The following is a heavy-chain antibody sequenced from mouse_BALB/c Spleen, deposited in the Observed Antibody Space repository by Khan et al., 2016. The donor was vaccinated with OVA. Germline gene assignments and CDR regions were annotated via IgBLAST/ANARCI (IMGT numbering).Heavy chain of an antibody. CDR1: GYTFTTAG. V-gene: IGHV9-4*02. CDR2: INTHSGVP. Sequence: QIQLVQSGPELKKPGETVRISCKASGYTFTTAGIQWVQKMPGKGLKWIGWINTHSGVPKYAEDFKGRFAFSLEISVNTAYLQITNLKNEDTATYCWARGGAAYYRNDGGAMEYWGQGTLVTVSS. J-gene: IGHJ4*01. CDR3: ARGGAAYYRNDGGAMEY. D-gene: IGHD2-14*01.